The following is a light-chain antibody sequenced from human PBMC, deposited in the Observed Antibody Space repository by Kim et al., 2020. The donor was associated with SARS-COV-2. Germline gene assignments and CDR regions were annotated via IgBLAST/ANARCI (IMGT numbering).Light chain of an antibody. CDR2: DAS. CDR1: QSIGSH. CDR3: LQYHDWPPWT. Sequence: ETMMTQSPATLSVSPGESATLSCRASQSIGSHLVWYQQKPGQAPRLLIYDASTRATGIPARFSGTGSETDFTLTISGLQSEDLAVYYCLQYHDWPPWTFGQGTKVDIK. V-gene: IGKV3-15*01. J-gene: IGKJ1*01.